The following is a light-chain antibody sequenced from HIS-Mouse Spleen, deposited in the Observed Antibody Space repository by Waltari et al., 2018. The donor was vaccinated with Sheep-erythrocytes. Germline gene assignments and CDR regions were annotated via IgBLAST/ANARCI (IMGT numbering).Light chain of an antibody. J-gene: IGLJ3*02. CDR2: EGS. CDR3: CSYAGSSTPWV. V-gene: IGLV2-23*01. CDR1: SSDVGSYNL. Sequence: QSALTQPASVSGSPGQSITISCTGTSSDVGSYNLDSWYQQHPGKAPKLMVYEGSKRPAGVSNRFSGSKSCNTASLTIAGLQAEDEADYYCCSYAGSSTPWVFGGGTKLTVL.